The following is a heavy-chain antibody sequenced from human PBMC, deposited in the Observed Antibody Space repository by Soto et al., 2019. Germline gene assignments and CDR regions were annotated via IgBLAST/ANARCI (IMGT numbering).Heavy chain of an antibody. CDR3: ARPPPPSIPHQKYYCYDYMDV. D-gene: IGHD6-6*01. Sequence: QLQLQESGPGLVKPSETLSLTCTVSGGSISSSSYYWGWIRQPPGKGLEWIGSIYYSGSTYYNPSPKSRVTICGDTSKNLFPLKLSAVTAGDTALYSWARPPPPSIPHQKYYCYDYMDVWDKGTTVTVSS. J-gene: IGHJ6*03. V-gene: IGHV4-39*01. CDR2: IYYSGST. CDR1: GGSISSSSYY.